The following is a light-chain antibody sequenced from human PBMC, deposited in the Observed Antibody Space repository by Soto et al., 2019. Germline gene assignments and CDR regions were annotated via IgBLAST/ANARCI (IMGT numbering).Light chain of an antibody. Sequence: ELVLTQSPGTLSLSPGERATLSCRASQSVNNNYLVWYQQNPGQPPRLLIYGASSRATGIPDRFSGSGSGTDFTRTISRLEPEAFAVYYCQQYGSSPFTFGPGTKVDIK. CDR2: GAS. V-gene: IGKV3-20*01. CDR1: QSVNNNY. J-gene: IGKJ3*01. CDR3: QQYGSSPFT.